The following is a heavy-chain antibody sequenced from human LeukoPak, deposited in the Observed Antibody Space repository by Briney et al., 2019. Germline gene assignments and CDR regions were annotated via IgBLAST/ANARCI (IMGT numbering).Heavy chain of an antibody. J-gene: IGHJ5*02. Sequence: ASVKVSCKASGGTFSSYAISWVRQAPGQGLEWMGGFDPEDGETIYAQKFQGRVTMTEDTSTDTAYMELSSLRSEDTAVYYCATPALRLGELSLDPWGQGTLVTVSS. CDR3: ATPALRLGELSLDP. CDR2: FDPEDGET. D-gene: IGHD3-16*02. CDR1: GGTFSSYA. V-gene: IGHV1-24*01.